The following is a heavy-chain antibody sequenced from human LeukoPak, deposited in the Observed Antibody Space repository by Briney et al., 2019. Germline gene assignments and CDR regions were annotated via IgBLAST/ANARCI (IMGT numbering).Heavy chain of an antibody. D-gene: IGHD6-13*01. Sequence: PSETLSLTCAVCGGSFSGYYWSWIRQPPGKGLEWIGEINHSGSTNYNPSPKSRVTISVDTSKNQFSLKLSSVTAADTAVYYCARGMGIAAAGGNFDYWGQGTLVTVSS. CDR2: INHSGST. J-gene: IGHJ4*02. CDR3: ARGMGIAAAGGNFDY. CDR1: GGSFSGYY. V-gene: IGHV4-34*01.